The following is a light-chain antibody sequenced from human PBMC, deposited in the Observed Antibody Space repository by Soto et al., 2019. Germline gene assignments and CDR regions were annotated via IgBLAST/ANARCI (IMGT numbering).Light chain of an antibody. CDR3: ASWDDSLSGYV. Sequence: QSVLTQPPSVSGAPGQRVIISCTGSRSNIGAGYAVHWYRRLPGTAPKLLISRNNNRPSGVPDRFSGSKSGTSASLAISGLRSEDEADYYCASWDDSLSGYVFGTGTKLTVL. V-gene: IGLV1-40*01. J-gene: IGLJ1*01. CDR1: RSNIGAGYA. CDR2: RNN.